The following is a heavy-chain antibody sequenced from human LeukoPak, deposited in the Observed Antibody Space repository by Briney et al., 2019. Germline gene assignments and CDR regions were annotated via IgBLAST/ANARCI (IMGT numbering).Heavy chain of an antibody. CDR1: GGTFSSYA. J-gene: IGHJ5*02. CDR2: IIPIFGTA. V-gene: IGHV1-69*05. D-gene: IGHD2-2*01. Sequence: GASVKVSCKASGGTFSSYAISWVRQAPGQGLEWMGGIIPIFGTANYAQKSQGRVTITTDESTSTAYMELSSLRSDDTAVSYCAREGSIVVVPAAPVSQQITHRGGWFDPWGQGTLVTVSS. CDR3: AREGSIVVVPAAPVSQQITHRGGWFDP.